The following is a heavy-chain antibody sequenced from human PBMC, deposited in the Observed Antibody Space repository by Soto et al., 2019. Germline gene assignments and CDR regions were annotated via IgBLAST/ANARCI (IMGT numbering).Heavy chain of an antibody. CDR3: AKGSTAMTYFDY. Sequence: GGSLRLSCAASGFTFSSYGMHWVRQAPGKGLEWVAVISYDGSNKYYADSVKGRFTISRDNSKNTLYLQMNSPRAEDTAVYYCAKGSTAMTYFDYWGQGTLVTVSS. CDR1: GFTFSSYG. J-gene: IGHJ4*02. D-gene: IGHD5-18*01. V-gene: IGHV3-30*18. CDR2: ISYDGSNK.